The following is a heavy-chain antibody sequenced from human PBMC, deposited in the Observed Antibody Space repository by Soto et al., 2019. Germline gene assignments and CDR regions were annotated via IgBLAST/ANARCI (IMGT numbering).Heavy chain of an antibody. J-gene: IGHJ6*02. D-gene: IGHD2-2*01. CDR2: MSWDSSKI. V-gene: IGHV3-9*01. Sequence: GGSLRLSCAASGFTFDDYAMHWVRQAPGKGLEWVSGMSWDSSKIAYADSVKGRFTISRDNAKNSLYLRMNSLRGEDTALYYCVKDIGSSNYYFGMDVWGQGTTVTV. CDR1: GFTFDDYA. CDR3: VKDIGSSNYYFGMDV.